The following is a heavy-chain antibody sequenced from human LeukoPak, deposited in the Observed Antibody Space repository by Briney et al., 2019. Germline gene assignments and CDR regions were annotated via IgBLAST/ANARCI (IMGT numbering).Heavy chain of an antibody. CDR3: ARLLGHLKYYFDY. V-gene: IGHV1-2*02. CDR2: INPNSGGT. Sequence: ASVKVSCKASGYTFTGYYMHWVRQAPGQGLEWMGWINPNSGGTNYAQKFQGRVTMTRDTSISTAYMELSRLRSDDTAVYYCARLLGHLKYYFDYWGQGTLVTVPS. J-gene: IGHJ4*02. CDR1: GYTFTGYY. D-gene: IGHD2-15*01.